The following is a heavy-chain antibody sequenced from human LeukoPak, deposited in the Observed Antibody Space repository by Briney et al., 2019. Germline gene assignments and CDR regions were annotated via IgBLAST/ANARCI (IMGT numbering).Heavy chain of an antibody. CDR2: IRYDGSRK. V-gene: IGHV3-30*02. J-gene: IGHJ4*02. CDR3: ARDLLGWELHYFDY. D-gene: IGHD1-26*01. CDR1: GFIFSSYG. Sequence: GGSLRLSCAASGFIFSSYGMHWVRQAPDKGLEWVAFIRYDGSRKYYADSVKGRFSISRDNAKNSLYLQMNSLRAEDTAVYYCARDLLGWELHYFDYWGQGTLVTVSS.